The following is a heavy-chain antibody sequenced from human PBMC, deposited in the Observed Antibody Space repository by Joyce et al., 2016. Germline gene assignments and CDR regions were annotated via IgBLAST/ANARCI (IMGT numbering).Heavy chain of an antibody. CDR1: GFTFNTYS. CDR2: NNRSSNTI. Sequence: EVQLVESGGGLVQPGGSLRLSCAASGFTFNTYSMNWVRKATEKGLEWVSYNNRSSNTISYVDSVKGRFTISRDNAKNSLYLQMNSLRAEDTAVYFCARATSYYFYYYMDVWGKGATVTVSS. CDR3: ARATSYYFYYYMDV. J-gene: IGHJ6*03. V-gene: IGHV3-48*01.